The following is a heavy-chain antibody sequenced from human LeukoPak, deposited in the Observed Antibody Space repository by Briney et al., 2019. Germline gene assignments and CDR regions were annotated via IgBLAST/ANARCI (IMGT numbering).Heavy chain of an antibody. CDR1: GYTFSTYG. CDR3: ARDRLQLTTIIIFDY. J-gene: IGHJ4*02. V-gene: IGHV1-18*01. Sequence: ASVKVSCKTSGYTFSTYGISWVRQAPGQGLEWMGWINTYNGNTDYAQKLQGRVTMTADTSTSTAYMELRSLRSDDTAVYFCARDRLQLTTIIIFDYWGQGTRVTVSS. D-gene: IGHD1-1*01. CDR2: INTYNGNT.